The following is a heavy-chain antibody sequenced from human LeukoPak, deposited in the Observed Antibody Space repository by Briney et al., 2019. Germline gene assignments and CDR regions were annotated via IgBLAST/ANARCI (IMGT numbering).Heavy chain of an antibody. CDR3: ARGFPYCTNGVCS. D-gene: IGHD2-8*01. J-gene: IGHJ5*02. Sequence: SETLSLTCTVSGGSISSYYWSWIRQPPGKGLEWIGYIYYSGSTNYNPSLKSRVTISVDTSKNQFSLKLTSVTAADTAVYYCARGFPYCTNGVCSWGQGILVTVSS. CDR2: IYYSGST. V-gene: IGHV4-59*08. CDR1: GGSISSYY.